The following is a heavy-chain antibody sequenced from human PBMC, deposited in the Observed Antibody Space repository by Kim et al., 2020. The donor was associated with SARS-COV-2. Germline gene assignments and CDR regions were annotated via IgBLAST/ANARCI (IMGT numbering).Heavy chain of an antibody. CDR3: ARVLSSPRRLHGMDV. D-gene: IGHD2-2*01. V-gene: IGHV4-39*07. Sequence: SETLSLTCTVSGGSISSSSYYWGWIRQPPGKGLEWIGSIYYSGSTYYNPSLKSRVTISVDTSKNQFSLKLSSVTAADTAVYYCARVLSSPRRLHGMDVWGQGTTVTVSS. CDR2: IYYSGST. J-gene: IGHJ6*02. CDR1: GGSISSSSYY.